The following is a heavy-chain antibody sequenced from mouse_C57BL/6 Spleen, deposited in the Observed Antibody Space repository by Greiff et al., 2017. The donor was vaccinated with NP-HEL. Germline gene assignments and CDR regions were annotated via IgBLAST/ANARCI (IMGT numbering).Heavy chain of an antibody. Sequence: QVQLKESGAELARPGASVKMSCKASGYTFTSYTMHWVKQRPGQGLEWIGYINPSSGYTKYNQKFKDKATLTADKSSSTAYMQLSSLTSEDSAVYYCARWGYYYGSSYLGDAMDYWGQGTSVTVSS. CDR3: ARWGYYYGSSYLGDAMDY. J-gene: IGHJ4*01. V-gene: IGHV1-4*01. D-gene: IGHD1-1*01. CDR2: INPSSGYT. CDR1: GYTFTSYT.